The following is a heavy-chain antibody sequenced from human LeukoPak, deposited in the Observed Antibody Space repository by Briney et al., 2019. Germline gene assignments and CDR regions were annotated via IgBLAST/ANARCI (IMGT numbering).Heavy chain of an antibody. J-gene: IGHJ4*02. D-gene: IGHD3-10*01. CDR1: GFTFSSYG. CDR2: IWYDGSNK. Sequence: GRSLRLSCAASGFTFSSYGMHWVRQAPGKGLEWVAVIWYDGSNKYYADSVKGRFTISRDNSKNTLYLQMNSLRGEDMAVYYCAKGANSSPYYFDYWGQGTLVTVSS. V-gene: IGHV3-33*06. CDR3: AKGANSSPYYFDY.